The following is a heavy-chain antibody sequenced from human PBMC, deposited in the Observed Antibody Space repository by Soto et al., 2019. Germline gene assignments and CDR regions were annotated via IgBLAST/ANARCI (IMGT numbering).Heavy chain of an antibody. CDR1: GFTFHSFT. Sequence: PGEFLSLSCAASGFTFHSFTMNWVRPAHGEGLEWVSTISSNSAYIYYTDALGGRFTISRDNAKNSLHLQMNSLRAEDTAVYYCTRDASRDSSARGWFDPWGPGTLVTVSP. CDR3: TRDASRDSSARGWFDP. J-gene: IGHJ5*02. V-gene: IGHV3-21*01. CDR2: ISSNSAYI. D-gene: IGHD6-13*01.